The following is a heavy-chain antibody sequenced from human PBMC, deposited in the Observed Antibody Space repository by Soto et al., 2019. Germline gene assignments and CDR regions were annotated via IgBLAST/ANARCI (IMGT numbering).Heavy chain of an antibody. CDR1: GYSFTSFW. CDR2: INPVDSDT. J-gene: IGHJ4*02. CDR3: ARRYYYDSSGYPFDY. V-gene: IGHV5-51*01. Sequence: PGESLKISCQGFGYSFTSFWIGWVRQMPGKGLEWMGIINPVDSDTRYSPSFQGQVTISVDKSITTAYLQWSSLKASDTAMYYCARRYYYDSSGYPFDYWGQGTLVTVSS. D-gene: IGHD3-22*01.